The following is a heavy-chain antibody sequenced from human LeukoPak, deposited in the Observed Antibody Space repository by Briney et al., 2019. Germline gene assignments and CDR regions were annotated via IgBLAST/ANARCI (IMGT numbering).Heavy chain of an antibody. CDR3: AREGPLGKYYDY. CDR1: GGSINNLF. Sequence: SETLSLTCTVSGGSINNLFWTWIRQPPGKGLEWIGYFSYSGGTTYNPSLKSRVAISVDTSKNQFSLNLNSVTAADTAVYYCAREGPLGKYYDYWGQGTLVTVSS. CDR2: FSYSGGT. V-gene: IGHV4-59*01. J-gene: IGHJ4*02. D-gene: IGHD3-16*01.